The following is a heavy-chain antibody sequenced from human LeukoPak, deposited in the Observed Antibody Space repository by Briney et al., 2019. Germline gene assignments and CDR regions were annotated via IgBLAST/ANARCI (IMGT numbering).Heavy chain of an antibody. J-gene: IGHJ6*03. CDR3: ARDPSYDIVVVPAAINYMDV. Sequence: GGSLRLSCAASGFTVSSNYMSWVRQAPGKGLEWVSVIYSGGSTYYADSVKGRFTISRDNSKNTLYLQMNSLRAEDTAVYYCARDPSYDIVVVPAAINYMDVWGKGTTVTVSS. D-gene: IGHD2-2*01. V-gene: IGHV3-66*01. CDR1: GFTVSSNY. CDR2: IYSGGST.